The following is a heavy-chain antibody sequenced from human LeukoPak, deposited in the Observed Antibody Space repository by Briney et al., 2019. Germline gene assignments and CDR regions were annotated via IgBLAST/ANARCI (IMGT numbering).Heavy chain of an antibody. D-gene: IGHD4/OR15-4a*01. CDR3: ARRDYAAWFDP. CDR2: FYYSPST. Sequence: SETLSLTCNVSGDSITSGAFYWAWIRQSRGKGLEWIGNFYYSPSTHYTPSLRARVSISMAKTKNHFSLNLNSVSVTDTAIYSCARRDYAAWFDPWGQGTLVTVSS. J-gene: IGHJ5*02. CDR1: GDSITSGAFY. V-gene: IGHV4-39*02.